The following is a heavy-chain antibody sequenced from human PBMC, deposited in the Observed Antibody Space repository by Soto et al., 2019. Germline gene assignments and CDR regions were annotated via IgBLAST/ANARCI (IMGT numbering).Heavy chain of an antibody. D-gene: IGHD6-6*01. V-gene: IGHV1-69*01. CDR1: GGTFSSYA. CDR3: ARGAQLENYYYYGMDV. Sequence: QVQLVQSGAEVKKPGSSVKASCKASGGTFSSYAISWVRQAPGQGLEWMGGIIHIFGTANYAQKCQGRVTITADESTSTAYMELSSLRSEDTAVYYCARGAQLENYYYYGMDVWGQGTTVTVSS. J-gene: IGHJ6*02. CDR2: IIHIFGTA.